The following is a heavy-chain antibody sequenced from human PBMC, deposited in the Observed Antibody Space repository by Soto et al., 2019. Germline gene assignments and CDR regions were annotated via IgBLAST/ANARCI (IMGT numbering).Heavy chain of an antibody. CDR1: GYTFTSYG. D-gene: IGHD1-20*01. CDR2: ISAYNGNT. V-gene: IGHV1-18*01. J-gene: IGHJ4*02. CDR3: ARYQDAYNCNDQVDF. Sequence: ASVKVSCKASGYTFTSYGISWVRQAPGQGLEWIGWISAYNGNTNYAQKLQGRVTMTTDTSTSTAYMELRSLGSDDTAVYYCARYQDAYNCNDQVDFWGQGTLVPVSS.